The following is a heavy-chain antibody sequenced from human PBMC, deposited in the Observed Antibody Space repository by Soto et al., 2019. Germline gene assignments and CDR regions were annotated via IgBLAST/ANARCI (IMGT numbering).Heavy chain of an antibody. D-gene: IGHD6-13*01. CDR3: ARDTGYSSSWYQGSWFDP. Sequence: EVQLVESGGGLVKPGGSLRLSCAASGFTFSSYSMNWVRQAPGKGLEWVSSISSSSSYIYYADSVKGRFTISRDNAKNSLYLQMNSLRAEDTAVYYCARDTGYSSSWYQGSWFDPWGQGTLVTVSS. J-gene: IGHJ5*02. V-gene: IGHV3-21*01. CDR2: ISSSSSYI. CDR1: GFTFSSYS.